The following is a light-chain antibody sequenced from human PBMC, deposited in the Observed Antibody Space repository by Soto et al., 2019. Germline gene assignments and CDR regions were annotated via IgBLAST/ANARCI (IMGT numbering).Light chain of an antibody. V-gene: IGKV3-15*01. CDR3: QQYNNWPQT. CDR1: QSVATN. Sequence: EAVLTQSPATLSVSPGERATLSCRASQSVATNLAWYQQRPGQAPRLLIYGASKRAVGLPARFSGSGPGTEFTLTITSLQSEDFAVYYCQQYNNWPQTFGQGTKVDIK. J-gene: IGKJ1*01. CDR2: GAS.